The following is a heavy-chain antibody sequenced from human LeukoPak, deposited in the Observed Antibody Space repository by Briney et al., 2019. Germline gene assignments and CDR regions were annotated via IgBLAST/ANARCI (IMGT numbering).Heavy chain of an antibody. CDR2: INHSGST. D-gene: IGHD2-21*02. V-gene: IGHV4-34*01. J-gene: IGHJ3*02. CDR3: ARPLAYCGGDCYDDAFDI. CDR1: GGSFSGYY. Sequence: PSETLSLTCAVYGGSFSGYYWSWIRQPPGKGLEWIGEINHSGSTNYNPSLKSRVTISVDTSKNQFSLKLSSVTAADTAVYYCARPLAYCGGDCYDDAFDIWGQGTTVTVSS.